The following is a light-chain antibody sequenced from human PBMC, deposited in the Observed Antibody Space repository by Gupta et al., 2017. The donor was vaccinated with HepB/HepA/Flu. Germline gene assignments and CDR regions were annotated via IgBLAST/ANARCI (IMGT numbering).Light chain of an antibody. CDR3: CSYAGSYAWV. CDR1: SSDVGGYNY. V-gene: IGLV2-11*01. Sequence: QSALTQPRSVSGSPGQPVTISCTATSSDVGGYNYVSWYQQHPGKAPQLMIYDVTKRPSGVPDRFSGSKCGNTASLTISGLQAEDEADYYCCSYAGSYAWVFGGGTKLTVL. J-gene: IGLJ3*02. CDR2: DVT.